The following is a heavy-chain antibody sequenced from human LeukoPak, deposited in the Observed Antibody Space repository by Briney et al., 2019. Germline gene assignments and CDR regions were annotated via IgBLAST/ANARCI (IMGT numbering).Heavy chain of an antibody. D-gene: IGHD2-15*01. V-gene: IGHV3-21*03. CDR1: GFSFSTYS. CDR2: MSSNSAYI. J-gene: IGHJ4*02. Sequence: PGGSLRLSCAASGFSFSTYSMNWVRQAPGKGLEWVSSMSSNSAYIYYADSLKGRFTISRDNAKNSLYLQMNSLRAEDTAVYYCATDPGYCVGDTCYPIDYWGQGTLVTVSS. CDR3: ATDPGYCVGDTCYPIDY.